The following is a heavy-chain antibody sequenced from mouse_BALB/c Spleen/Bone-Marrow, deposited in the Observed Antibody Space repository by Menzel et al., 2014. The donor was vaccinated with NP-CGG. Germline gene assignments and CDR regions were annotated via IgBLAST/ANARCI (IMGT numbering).Heavy chain of an antibody. J-gene: IGHJ3*01. CDR3: ARDYGNLAWFAY. Sequence: EVQGVESEPELVKPGASVKMSCKASGYTFTSYVMHWVKQKPGQGLEWIGYINPYNDGTKYNEKFKGKATLTSDKSSSTAYMELSSLTSEDSAVYYCARDYGNLAWFAYWGQGTLVTVSA. CDR1: GYTFTSYV. CDR2: INPYNDGT. V-gene: IGHV1-14*01. D-gene: IGHD2-1*01.